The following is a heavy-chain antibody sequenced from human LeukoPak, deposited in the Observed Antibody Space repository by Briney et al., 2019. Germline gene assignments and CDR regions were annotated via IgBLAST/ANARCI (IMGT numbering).Heavy chain of an antibody. J-gene: IGHJ4*02. CDR3: ARDRGTWIQLWFPDY. D-gene: IGHD5-18*01. CDR1: GYTFTSSG. V-gene: IGHV1-18*01. CDR2: ISAYNGNT. Sequence: ASVKVSFTASGYTFTSSGISWVRQAPGQGLERMGWISAYNGNTNYAQKLQGRVTMTTDTSTSTAYMELRSLRSDDTAVYYCARDRGTWIQLWFPDYWGQGTLVTVSS.